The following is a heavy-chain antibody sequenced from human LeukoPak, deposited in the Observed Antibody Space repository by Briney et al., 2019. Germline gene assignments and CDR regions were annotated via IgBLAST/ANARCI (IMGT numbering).Heavy chain of an antibody. CDR3: AAGYSSSWAYYYYYMDV. V-gene: IGHV4-61*02. CDR2: IYTSGST. CDR1: GGSISSGSYY. D-gene: IGHD6-13*01. J-gene: IGHJ6*03. Sequence: PSQTLSLTCTVSGGSISSGSYYWSWIRQPAGKGLEWIGRIYTSGSTNYNPSLKSRVTMSVDTSKNQFSLKLSSVTAADTAVYYCAAGYSSSWAYYYYYMDVWGKGTTVTVSS.